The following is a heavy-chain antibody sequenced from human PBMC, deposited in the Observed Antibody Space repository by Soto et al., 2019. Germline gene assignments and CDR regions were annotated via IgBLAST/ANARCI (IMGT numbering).Heavy chain of an antibody. D-gene: IGHD3-22*01. CDR1: GFTFSSYA. Sequence: EVQLLESGGGLVQPGGSLRLSCAGSGFTFSSYAMNWVRQAPGKGLQWISGISGAAGSTYTADSVKGRFTISRDNSKNPLYLQMNSLGAEDTAVYYCARSLPLYDATGYYRAPSDHWGQGTLVTVSS. V-gene: IGHV3-23*01. CDR3: ARSLPLYDATGYYRAPSDH. CDR2: ISGAAGST. J-gene: IGHJ4*02.